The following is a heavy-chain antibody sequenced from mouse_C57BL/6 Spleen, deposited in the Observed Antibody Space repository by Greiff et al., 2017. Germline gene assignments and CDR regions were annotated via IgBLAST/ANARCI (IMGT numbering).Heavy chain of an antibody. V-gene: IGHV1-52*01. CDR3: AAFIPTVSYYFDY. CDR1: GYTFTSYW. CDR2: IDPSDSET. D-gene: IGHD1-1*01. J-gene: IGHJ2*01. Sequence: VQLQQPGAELVRPGSSVTLSCKASGYTFTSYWMHWVKQRPIQGLEWIGNIDPSDSETHYNQKFTDKATLTVDKSSSTAYIQLSSLTSEDSAVEYCAAFIPTVSYYFDYWGQGTALTVYS.